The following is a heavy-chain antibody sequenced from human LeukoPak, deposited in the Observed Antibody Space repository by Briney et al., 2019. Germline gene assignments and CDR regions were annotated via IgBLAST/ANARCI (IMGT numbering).Heavy chain of an antibody. J-gene: IGHJ4*02. CDR3: ARDSPREGNDY. CDR1: GFTFSSYA. CDR2: ISSNGGST. Sequence: GGSLRLSCAASGFTFSSYAMHWVRQAPGKGLEYVSAISSNGGSTYYANSVKGRFTISRDNSKNTLYLQMGSLRAEDMAVYYCARDSPREGNDYWGQGTLVTVSS. D-gene: IGHD1-26*01. V-gene: IGHV3-64*01.